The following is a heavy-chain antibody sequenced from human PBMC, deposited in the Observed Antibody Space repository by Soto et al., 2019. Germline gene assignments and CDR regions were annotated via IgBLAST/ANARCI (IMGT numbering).Heavy chain of an antibody. J-gene: IGHJ6*02. Sequence: VQLLESGGGLVQPGGSLRLSCAASGFTFSNYAFNWVRQAPGKGLEWVSAISDSGGSTYYADSVKGRFTISRDNSKNTLYLQMSNLRAQDTAVYYCAKSASNYYYYYDMDVWGQGATVTVSS. CDR1: GFTFSNYA. CDR3: AKSASNYYYYYDMDV. D-gene: IGHD3-3*01. V-gene: IGHV3-23*01. CDR2: ISDSGGST.